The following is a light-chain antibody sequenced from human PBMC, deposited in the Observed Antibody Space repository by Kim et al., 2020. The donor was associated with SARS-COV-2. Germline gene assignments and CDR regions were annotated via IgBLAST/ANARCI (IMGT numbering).Light chain of an antibody. J-gene: IGKJ4*01. CDR2: KAS. CDR1: QSISNW. V-gene: IGKV1-5*03. Sequence: DIQMTQSPSTLSASVGDRVSITCGASQSISNWLAWYQQRPGKDPKFLIYKASTLESGVPSRFSGSGSGTEFTLTISSLQPDDFATYYCQHYNGYPISFGGGTKVDIK. CDR3: QHYNGYPIS.